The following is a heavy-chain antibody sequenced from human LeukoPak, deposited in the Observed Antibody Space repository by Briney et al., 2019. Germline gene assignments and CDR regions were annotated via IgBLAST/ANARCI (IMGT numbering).Heavy chain of an antibody. Sequence: GGSLRLSCAASGFTFSSCAMTWVRQAPGKGLEWVSVITSGGSTNYADSVKGRFTISSDNSKNTLYLQMNSLRAEDTAVYYCAKGEGGSAYGSLAYWGQGTLVTVSS. CDR3: AKGEGGSAYGSLAY. J-gene: IGHJ4*02. CDR1: GFTFSSCA. D-gene: IGHD3-22*01. CDR2: ITSGGST. V-gene: IGHV3-23*01.